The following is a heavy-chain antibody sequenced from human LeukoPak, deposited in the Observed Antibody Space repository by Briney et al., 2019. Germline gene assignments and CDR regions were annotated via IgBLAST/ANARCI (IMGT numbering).Heavy chain of an antibody. J-gene: IGHJ4*02. V-gene: IGHV3-21*06. CDR3: AREFCSGSSCYPSSDFDY. D-gene: IGHD2-2*01. CDR2: ITGSSSYI. Sequence: GGSLRLSCAASGFTFRTYSINWVRQAPGMGLEWVSSITGSSSYIYYSDSVKGRLTISRDNTKNLVFLQMNSLRAEDTAVYFCAREFCSGSSCYPSSDFDYWGLGALVTVSS. CDR1: GFTFRTYS.